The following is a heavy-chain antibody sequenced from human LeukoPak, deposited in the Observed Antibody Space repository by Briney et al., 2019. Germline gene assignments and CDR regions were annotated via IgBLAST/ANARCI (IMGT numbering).Heavy chain of an antibody. V-gene: IGHV4-4*09. Sequence: PSETLSLTCTVSGGSISSYYWSWIRQAPGKRLEGIGYIYTSGSTNYNPSLKSRVTISVDTSKNQFSLKLSSVTAADTAVYYCASAGGGWYYFDYWGQGTLVAVSS. J-gene: IGHJ4*02. D-gene: IGHD6-19*01. CDR3: ASAGGGWYYFDY. CDR1: GGSISSYY. CDR2: IYTSGST.